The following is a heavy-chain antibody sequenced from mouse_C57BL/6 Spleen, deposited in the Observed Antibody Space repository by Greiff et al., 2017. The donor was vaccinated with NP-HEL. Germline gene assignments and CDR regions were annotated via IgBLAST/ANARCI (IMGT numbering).Heavy chain of an antibody. J-gene: IGHJ2*01. CDR2: IRNKANGYTT. Sequence: EVHLVESGGGLVQPGGSLSLSCAASGFTFTDYYMSWVRQPPGKALEWLGFIRNKANGYTTEYSASVKGRFTISRDNSQSILYLQMNALRAEDSATYYCARYGGGFDYWGQGTTLTVSS. CDR1: GFTFTDYY. V-gene: IGHV7-3*01. D-gene: IGHD1-1*02. CDR3: ARYGGGFDY.